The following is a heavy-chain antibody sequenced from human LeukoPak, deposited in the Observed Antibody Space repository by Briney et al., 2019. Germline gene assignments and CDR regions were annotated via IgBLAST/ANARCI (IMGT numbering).Heavy chain of an antibody. CDR2: ISGSGGST. CDR3: AKSQLLWFGELSVWFDH. CDR1: GFTFSSYA. Sequence: GGSLRLSCAASGFTFSSYAMSWVRQAPGKGLEWVSAISGSGGSTYYADSVKGRFTISRDNSKNTLYMQMNSLRAGDTAVYYCAKSQLLWFGELSVWFDHWGQGTLVTVSS. V-gene: IGHV3-23*01. J-gene: IGHJ5*02. D-gene: IGHD3-10*01.